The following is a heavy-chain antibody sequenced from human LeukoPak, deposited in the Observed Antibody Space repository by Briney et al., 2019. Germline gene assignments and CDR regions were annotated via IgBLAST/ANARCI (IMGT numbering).Heavy chain of an antibody. CDR3: ARVIVVVPAAFYYFDY. CDR1: GGSISSYY. Sequence: PSETLSLTCTVSGGSISSYYWSWIRQPPGKGLEWIGYIYCSGSTNYNPSLKSRVTISVDTSKNQFSLKLSSVTAADTAVYYCARVIVVVPAAFYYFDYWGQGTLVTVSS. V-gene: IGHV4-59*01. J-gene: IGHJ4*02. D-gene: IGHD2-2*01. CDR2: IYCSGST.